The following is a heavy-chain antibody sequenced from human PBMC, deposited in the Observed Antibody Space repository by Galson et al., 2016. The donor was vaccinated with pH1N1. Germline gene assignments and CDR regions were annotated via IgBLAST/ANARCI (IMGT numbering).Heavy chain of an antibody. CDR2: VSSSGGAT. CDR1: GFTFRSYA. CDR3: AKGFYGYVWGSYRHSGFES. Sequence: SLRLSCAASGFTFRSYAMNWVRLAPGKGLEWVAAVSSSGGATYYADSVEGRFTISRDNSKNALLLQMNSLRVHDTAVYFCAKGFYGYVWGSYRHSGFESWGQGTLVTVSS. V-gene: IGHV3-23*01. J-gene: IGHJ4*02. D-gene: IGHD3-16*02.